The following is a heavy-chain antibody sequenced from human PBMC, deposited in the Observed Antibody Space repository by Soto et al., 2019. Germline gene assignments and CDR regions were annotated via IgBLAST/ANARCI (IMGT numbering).Heavy chain of an antibody. CDR3: ASQPIARLDY. V-gene: IGHV3-23*01. Sequence: EVQLLESGGGLVQPGGSLRLSCAASGFAFSDFDMRWVRQAPGKGLEWVSAISASGRFQPYSDSVRGRFTISRDNFRGTVELQMNSLRPEDTATYYCASQPIARLDYWGRGTLVTVSS. D-gene: IGHD3-22*01. CDR1: GFAFSDFD. CDR2: ISASGRFQ. J-gene: IGHJ4*02.